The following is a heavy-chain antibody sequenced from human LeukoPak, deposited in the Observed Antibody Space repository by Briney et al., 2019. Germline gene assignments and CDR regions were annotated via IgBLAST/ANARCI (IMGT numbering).Heavy chain of an antibody. CDR1: GFTLSSYS. J-gene: IGHJ6*02. Sequence: GGSLRLSCAASGFTLSSYSMNWVRQAPGKGLEWVSSISSSSSYIYYADSVKGRFTISRDNAKNSLYLQMNSLRAEDTAVSYCARGPAASYYYYYGMDVWGQGTTVTVSS. CDR2: ISSSSSYI. CDR3: ARGPAASYYYYYGMDV. D-gene: IGHD6-25*01. V-gene: IGHV3-21*01.